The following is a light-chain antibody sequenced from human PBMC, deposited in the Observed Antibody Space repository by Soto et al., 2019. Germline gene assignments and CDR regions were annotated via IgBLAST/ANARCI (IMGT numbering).Light chain of an antibody. Sequence: DVQMTQSPSSVSASVGDSFTITCRASQGISSWLAWYQQKPGKAPKLLIYAASSLRSGVPSRFSGSGYGTEFTLTISSLQPEDVATYFCQQANTFPITFGQGTRLEIK. CDR3: QQANTFPIT. CDR1: QGISSW. J-gene: IGKJ5*01. V-gene: IGKV1-12*01. CDR2: AAS.